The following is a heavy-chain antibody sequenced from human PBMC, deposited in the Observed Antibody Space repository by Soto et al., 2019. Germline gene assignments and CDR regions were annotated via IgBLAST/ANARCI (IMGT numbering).Heavy chain of an antibody. V-gene: IGHV4-39*01. J-gene: IGHJ6*02. CDR2: IYYSGST. D-gene: IGHD1-26*01. Sequence: SETLSLTCTVSGGSISSSSYYWGWIRQPPGKGLEWIGSIYYSGSTYYNPSLKSLVTISGNTSKNLFSLKLSSVTAADTAVYYCASILAPFSGSYYYYYGMDVWGQGTTVTVSS. CDR1: GGSISSSSYY. CDR3: ASILAPFSGSYYYYYGMDV.